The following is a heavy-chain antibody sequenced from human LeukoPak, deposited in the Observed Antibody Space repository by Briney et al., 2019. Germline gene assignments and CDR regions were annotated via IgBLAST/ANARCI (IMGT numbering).Heavy chain of an antibody. CDR2: ISSSSSTI. V-gene: IGHV3-48*02. CDR1: GFTFNSYN. Sequence: GGSLRLSCVASGFTFNSYNINWVRQAPGKGLEWASYISSSSSTIHYADSVKGRFTISRDNAKNSLYLQMNSLRDEDTAVYYCARAVSGYIYGYGYWGQGTLVTVSS. CDR3: ARAVSGYIYGYGY. J-gene: IGHJ4*02. D-gene: IGHD5-18*01.